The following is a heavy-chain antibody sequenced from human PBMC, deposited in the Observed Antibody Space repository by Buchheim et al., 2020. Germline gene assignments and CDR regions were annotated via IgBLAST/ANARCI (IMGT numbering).Heavy chain of an antibody. CDR2: INPNSGGT. D-gene: IGHD3-22*01. CDR1: GYTFTGYY. CDR3: TRAMGTMIVADWFDP. J-gene: IGHJ5*02. Sequence: QVQLVQSGAEVKKPGASVKVSCKASGYTFTGYYMHWVRQAPGQGLEWMGWINPNSGGTNYAQKFQGRVTMTRATSIMQPHMELSRLRSDDTAVYYCTRAMGTMIVADWFDPWGQGTL. V-gene: IGHV1-2*02.